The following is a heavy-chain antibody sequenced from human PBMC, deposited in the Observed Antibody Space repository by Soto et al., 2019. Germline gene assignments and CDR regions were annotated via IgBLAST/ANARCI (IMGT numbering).Heavy chain of an antibody. Sequence: QVQLQESGPGLVKPSETLSLTCTVSGGSINSYYWYWIRQPAGQGLEWIGRIYISGSTNYNPSLNSRVTMAIATSKNQLTLRVSSVTAADTAVYYWAKSSRRSSGGQYGLDVWGQGTTVTVS. V-gene: IGHV4-4*07. CDR3: AKSSRRSSGGQYGLDV. J-gene: IGHJ6*02. D-gene: IGHD6-13*01. CDR2: IYISGST. CDR1: GGSINSYY.